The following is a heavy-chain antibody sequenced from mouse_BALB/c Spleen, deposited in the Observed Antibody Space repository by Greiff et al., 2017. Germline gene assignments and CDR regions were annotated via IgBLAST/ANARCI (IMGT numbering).Heavy chain of an antibody. CDR2: ISSGGSYT. J-gene: IGHJ3*01. D-gene: IGHD3-2*01. CDR1: GFTFSSYA. CDR3: ARRDSSGYVGLAY. Sequence: EVKLMESGGGLVKPGGSLKLSCAASGFTFSSYAMSWVRQSPEKRLEWVAEISSGGSYTYYPDTVTGRFTISRDNAKNTLYLEMSSLRSEDTAMYYCARRDSSGYVGLAYWGQGTLVTVSA. V-gene: IGHV5-9-4*01.